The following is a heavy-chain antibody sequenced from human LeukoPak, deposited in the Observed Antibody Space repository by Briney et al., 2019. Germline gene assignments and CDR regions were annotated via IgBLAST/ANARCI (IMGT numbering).Heavy chain of an antibody. Sequence: GGSLRLSCAASGFTFSTYGMHWVRQAPGKGLEWVAVISHDGDNKYYADSVKGRFTISGDNSKNTMYLQMNSLTAEDTAVYYCAKDRGSSWTFVDYWGQGTLVTVSS. V-gene: IGHV3-30*18. J-gene: IGHJ4*02. D-gene: IGHD6-13*01. CDR3: AKDRGSSWTFVDY. CDR2: ISHDGDNK. CDR1: GFTFSTYG.